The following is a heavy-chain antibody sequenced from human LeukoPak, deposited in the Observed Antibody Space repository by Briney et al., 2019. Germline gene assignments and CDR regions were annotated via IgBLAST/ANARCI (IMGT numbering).Heavy chain of an antibody. J-gene: IGHJ4*02. D-gene: IGHD3-10*01. CDR1: GGTFSSYA. V-gene: IGHV1-69*05. CDR2: IIPIFGTA. Sequence: GSSVKVSCKASGGTFSSYAISWVRQAPGQGLEWMGGIIPIFGTANYAQKFQGRVTITTDESTSTAYMELSSLRSEDTAVSYCARGMVRGVPGPYFDYWGQGTLVTVSS. CDR3: ARGMVRGVPGPYFDY.